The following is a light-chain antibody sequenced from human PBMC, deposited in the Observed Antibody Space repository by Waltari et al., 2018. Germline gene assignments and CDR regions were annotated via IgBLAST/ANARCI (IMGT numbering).Light chain of an antibody. CDR1: NYVKNN. CDR3: QQYDSLPVT. CDR2: KAY. Sequence: DIQLTQSPSTLPASVGDRVTITCRASNYVKNNLAWYQQKPGKPPKVVMHKAYRLESGVPSRFSGSGFVTKFTLTVSSLQPGYFATYYCQQYDSLPVTFGGGTKVEIK. J-gene: IGKJ4*01. V-gene: IGKV1-5*03.